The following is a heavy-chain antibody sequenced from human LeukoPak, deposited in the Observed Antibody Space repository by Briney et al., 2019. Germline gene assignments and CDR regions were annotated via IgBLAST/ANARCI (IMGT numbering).Heavy chain of an antibody. Sequence: GGSLRLSCAASGFTFSYSRMHWVRQAPGKGLVWVSRINGDGSSTTYADSVKGRFTISRDNAKNTLYLHMNSLRAEDTAVYYCARSHYYGSGIKNLDYDHWGQGTLVTVSS. D-gene: IGHD3-10*01. V-gene: IGHV3-74*01. CDR3: ARSHYYGSGIKNLDYDH. CDR1: GFTFSYSR. CDR2: INGDGSST. J-gene: IGHJ4*02.